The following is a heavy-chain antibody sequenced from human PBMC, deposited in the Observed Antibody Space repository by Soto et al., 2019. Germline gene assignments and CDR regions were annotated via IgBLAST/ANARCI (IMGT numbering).Heavy chain of an antibody. CDR1: GGTFSSYT. V-gene: IGHV1-69*04. J-gene: IGHJ5*02. D-gene: IGHD3-22*01. CDR3: ARDFYYDSSGYHH. CDR2: IIPILGIA. Sequence: SVKVSCKASGGTFSSYTISWVRQVPGQGLEWMGRIIPILGIANYAQKFQGRVTITADKSTSTAYMELSSLRSEDTAVYYCARDFYYDSSGYHHWXQGTLVTV.